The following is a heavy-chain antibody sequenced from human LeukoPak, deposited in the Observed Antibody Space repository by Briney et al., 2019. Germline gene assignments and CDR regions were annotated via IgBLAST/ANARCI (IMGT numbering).Heavy chain of an antibody. CDR3: ARDEGGNWNYENAFDI. CDR1: GYTXTSYY. J-gene: IGHJ3*02. Sequence: ASVKVSCKASGYTXTSYYMHWVRQAPGQGLEWMGIINPSGGSTRYAQKFQGRVTMTRDTSTSTVYTELSSLRSEDTAVYYCARDEGGNWNYENAFDIWGQGTMVTVSS. V-gene: IGHV1-46*01. D-gene: IGHD1-7*01. CDR2: INPSGGST.